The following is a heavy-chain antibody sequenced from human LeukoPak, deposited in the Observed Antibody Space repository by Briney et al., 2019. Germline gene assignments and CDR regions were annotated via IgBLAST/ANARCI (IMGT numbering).Heavy chain of an antibody. CDR3: AKGGYYYYMDV. V-gene: IGHV3-43*01. CDR2: ISWDGGST. D-gene: IGHD3-16*01. Sequence: GGSLRLSCAASGFTFDDYTMHWVRQAPGKGLEWVSLISWDGGSTYYADSVKGRFTISRNNSKNSLYLQMNSLRTEDTALYYCAKGGYYYYMDVWGKGTTVTVSS. CDR1: GFTFDDYT. J-gene: IGHJ6*03.